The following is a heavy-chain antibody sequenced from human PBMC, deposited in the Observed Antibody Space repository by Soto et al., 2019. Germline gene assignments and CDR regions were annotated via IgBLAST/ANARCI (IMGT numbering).Heavy chain of an antibody. J-gene: IGHJ6*02. Sequence: QVQLVQSGAEVKQPGSSVKVACKTSGGTFTSDAISWVRQAPGQVLEWMGGITPVFETPNYAQKFQGRVTITAYESTATAYMELSSLRSDDTAVYYCARAIHGYNYRVDFWGQGTTVTVSS. D-gene: IGHD5-12*01. CDR3: ARAIHGYNYRVDF. CDR1: GGTFTSDA. V-gene: IGHV1-69*01. CDR2: ITPVFETP.